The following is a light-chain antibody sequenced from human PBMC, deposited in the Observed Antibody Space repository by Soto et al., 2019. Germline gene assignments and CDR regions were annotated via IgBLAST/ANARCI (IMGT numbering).Light chain of an antibody. J-gene: IGKJ5*01. Sequence: DIVMTQSPLSLRVTPGEPASISCRSSQSLQHSNGYNYLDWFLQKTGQSPPLLLYLASNPAFGVPDISSGSGSGTDFTLKTSRVEAEDVWVYYCMQAVQTVFTFGQVTRLELK. V-gene: IGKV2-28*01. CDR1: QSLQHSNGYNY. CDR2: LAS. CDR3: MQAVQTVFT.